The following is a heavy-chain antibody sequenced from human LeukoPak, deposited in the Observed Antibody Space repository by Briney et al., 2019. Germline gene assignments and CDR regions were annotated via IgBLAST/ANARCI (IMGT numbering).Heavy chain of an antibody. CDR3: ARVNSNPSRNYDFWSGYYTDYYYYMDV. V-gene: IGHV4-30-4*08. J-gene: IGHJ6*03. Sequence: PSQTLSLTCTVSGGSISSGDYYWSWIRQPPGKGLEWIGYIYYSGSTYYNPSLKSRVTISVDTSKNQFSLKLSSVTAADTAVYYCARVNSNPSRNYDFWSGYYTDYYYYMDVWGKGTTVTVSS. CDR1: GGSISSGDYY. CDR2: IYYSGST. D-gene: IGHD3-3*01.